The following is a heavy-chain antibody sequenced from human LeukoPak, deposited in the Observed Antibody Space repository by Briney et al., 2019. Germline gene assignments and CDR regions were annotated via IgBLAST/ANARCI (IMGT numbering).Heavy chain of an antibody. J-gene: IGHJ4*02. Sequence: GGSLRLSCAASGFTFSSYAMSWVRQAPGKGLEWVSAITGSGGSTYYADSVKGRFTISRDNAKHTRYLQMSSLRGEDTTLYYCATEHWGPNSWGQGTLVTVSS. CDR3: ATEHWGPNS. CDR1: GFTFSSYA. D-gene: IGHD3-16*01. CDR2: ITGSGGST. V-gene: IGHV3-23*01.